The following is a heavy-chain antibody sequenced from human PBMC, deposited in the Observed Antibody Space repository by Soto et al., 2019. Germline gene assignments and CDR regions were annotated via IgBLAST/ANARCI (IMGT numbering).Heavy chain of an antibody. CDR3: AREIAVAASASTLTKYYYYGMDV. CDR2: ISSTTNYI. D-gene: IGHD2-15*01. CDR1: GFTFTRYS. V-gene: IGHV3-21*01. J-gene: IGHJ6*02. Sequence: PGGSLRLSCAASGFTFTRYSMNWVRQAPGKGLEWVSSISSTTNYIYYADSVKGRFTISRDNSKNTLYLQMNSLRAEDTAVYYCAREIAVAASASTLTKYYYYGMDVWGQGTTVTVSS.